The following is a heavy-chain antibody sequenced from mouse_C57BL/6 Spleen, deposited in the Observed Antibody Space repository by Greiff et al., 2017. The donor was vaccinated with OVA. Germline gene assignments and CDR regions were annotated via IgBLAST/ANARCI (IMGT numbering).Heavy chain of an antibody. CDR3: ARHRTYNSNYWYFDV. D-gene: IGHD2-5*01. J-gene: IGHJ1*03. V-gene: IGHV5-6*01. CDR2: ISSGGSYT. CDR1: GFTFSSYG. Sequence: EVHLVESGGDLVKPGGSLKLSCAASGFTFSSYGMSWVRQTPDKRLEWVATISSGGSYTYYPDSVKGRFTITRDNAKNTLYLQMSSLKSEDTAMYNSARHRTYNSNYWYFDVWGTGTTVTVAS.